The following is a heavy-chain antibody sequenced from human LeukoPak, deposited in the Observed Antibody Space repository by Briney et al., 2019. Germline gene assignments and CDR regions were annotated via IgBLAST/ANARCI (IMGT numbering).Heavy chain of an antibody. D-gene: IGHD3-22*01. J-gene: IGHJ4*02. Sequence: ASVKVSCKASGYTFTGDYMHGVRHAPGQGLEWRGRINPHSGGTNYAQKFQGRVTMTRDTSISTAYMELSRLRSDDTAVYYCARDKGGSGYYFFWGQGTLVTVSS. CDR2: INPHSGGT. V-gene: IGHV1-2*06. CDR3: ARDKGGSGYYFF. CDR1: GYTFTGDY.